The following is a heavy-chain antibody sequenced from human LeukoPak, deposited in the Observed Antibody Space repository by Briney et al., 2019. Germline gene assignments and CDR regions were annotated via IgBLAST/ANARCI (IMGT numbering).Heavy chain of an antibody. J-gene: IGHJ4*02. Sequence: SETLPLTCTVSGGSISSYYWSWIRQPPGKGLEWIGYIYYTGSTNYNPSLKSRVTISVDTSKNQFSLKLSSVTAADTAVYYCARGADTYGDYWGQGTLVTVSS. CDR1: GGSISSYY. CDR3: ARGADTYGDY. D-gene: IGHD5-18*01. V-gene: IGHV4-59*01. CDR2: IYYTGST.